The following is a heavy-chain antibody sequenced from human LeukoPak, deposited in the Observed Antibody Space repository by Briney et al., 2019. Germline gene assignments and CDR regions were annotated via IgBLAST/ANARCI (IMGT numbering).Heavy chain of an antibody. CDR1: GFTFSNYW. CDR3: ARGHGSYGSGSYYATVGAH. V-gene: IGHV3-74*01. D-gene: IGHD3-10*01. CDR2: INSDGSST. Sequence: GGSLRLSCAASGFTFSNYWMHWVRQAPGKGQVWVSRINSDGSSTNYADSVKGRFTISRDNANNTLYLQMNSLRAEDTAVYYCARGHGSYGSGSYYATVGAHWGQGTLVTVSS. J-gene: IGHJ4*02.